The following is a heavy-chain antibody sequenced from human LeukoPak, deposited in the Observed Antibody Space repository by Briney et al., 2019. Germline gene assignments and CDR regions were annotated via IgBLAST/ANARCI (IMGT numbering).Heavy chain of an antibody. D-gene: IGHD1-26*01. V-gene: IGHV3-23*01. J-gene: IGHJ6*02. CDR3: AKYRTGPPYGLDV. CDR2: ISGSGGNT. Sequence: PGGSLRLSCAASGFTFSSYAMSWVRQAPGKGLEWVSGISGSGGNTWYADSVKGRFTISRDNSKNTLYLQMNRLRAEDTATYYCAKYRTGPPYGLDVWGQGTTVTVSS. CDR1: GFTFSSYA.